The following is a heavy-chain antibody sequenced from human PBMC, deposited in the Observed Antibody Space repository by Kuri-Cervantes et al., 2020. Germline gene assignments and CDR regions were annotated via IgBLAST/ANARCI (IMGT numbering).Heavy chain of an antibody. J-gene: IGHJ4*02. Sequence: ASVKVSCKASGYTFTSYDINWVRQATGQGLEWMGWMSPSNGDTNYAQKFQGRVTMTTDTSTSTAYMELTSLRSDDTAVYFCARDRITVSGLDYWGQGTRVTVSS. CDR2: MSPSNGDT. D-gene: IGHD6-19*01. CDR1: GYTFTSYD. V-gene: IGHV1-18*01. CDR3: ARDRITVSGLDY.